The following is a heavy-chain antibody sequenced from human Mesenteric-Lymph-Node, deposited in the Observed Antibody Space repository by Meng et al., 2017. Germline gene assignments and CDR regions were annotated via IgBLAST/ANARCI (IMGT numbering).Heavy chain of an antibody. CDR1: GFTFSSYA. J-gene: IGHJ3*02. Sequence: GGSLRLSCAASGFTFSSYAMHWVRQAPGKGLEYVSAISSNGGSTYYADSVKGRFTISRDNSKNTLYLQMGSLRAEDMAVYYCAREYPYSSPVQGAFDIWGQGTMVTVSS. CDR3: AREYPYSSPVQGAFDI. V-gene: IGHV3-64*02. CDR2: ISSNGGST. D-gene: IGHD6-13*01.